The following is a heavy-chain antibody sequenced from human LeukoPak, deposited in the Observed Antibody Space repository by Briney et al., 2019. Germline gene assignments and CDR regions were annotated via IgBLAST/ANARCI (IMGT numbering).Heavy chain of an antibody. CDR3: AKDRVPAAHSPGYYFDY. CDR1: GFTFSSYA. V-gene: IGHV3-30-3*01. D-gene: IGHD2-2*01. J-gene: IGHJ4*02. CDR2: ISYDGSNK. Sequence: GGSLRLSCAASGFTFSSYAMHWVRQAPGKGLEWVAVISYDGSNKYYADSVKGRFTISRDNSKNTLYLQMNSLRAEDTAVYYCAKDRVPAAHSPGYYFDYWGQGTLVTVSS.